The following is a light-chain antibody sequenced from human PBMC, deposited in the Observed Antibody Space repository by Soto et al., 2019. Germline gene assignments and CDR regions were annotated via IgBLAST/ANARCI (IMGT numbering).Light chain of an antibody. Sequence: IQLTQSPSSLSASVGDRVTITCRASQGISSYLGWYQQKPGKAPNLLIYDASTLRSGVPSRFSGGGSGTDFTLTISSLQPEDFATYYCQQVNVYPSTFGGGTKV. CDR3: QQVNVYPST. J-gene: IGKJ4*01. V-gene: IGKV1-9*01. CDR1: QGISSY. CDR2: DAS.